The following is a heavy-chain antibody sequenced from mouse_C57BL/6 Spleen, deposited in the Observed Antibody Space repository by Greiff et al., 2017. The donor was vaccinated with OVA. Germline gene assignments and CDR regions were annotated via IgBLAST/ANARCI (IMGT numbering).Heavy chain of an antibody. CDR1: GYTFTSYW. J-gene: IGHJ2*01. CDR3: AREGTLGRNYSDY. D-gene: IGHD6-1*01. Sequence: QVQLQQPGAELVRPGSSVKLSCKASGYTFTSYWMDWVKQRPGQGLEWIGNIYPSDSETHYNQKFKDKATLTVDKSSSTAYMQLSSLTSEDSAVYNCAREGTLGRNYSDYWGQGTTLTVSS. V-gene: IGHV1-61*01. CDR2: IYPSDSET.